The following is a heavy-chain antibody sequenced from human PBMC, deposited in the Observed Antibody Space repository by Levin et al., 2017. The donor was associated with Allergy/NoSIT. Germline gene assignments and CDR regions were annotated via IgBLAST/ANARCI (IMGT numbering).Heavy chain of an antibody. V-gene: IGHV1-2*02. J-gene: IGHJ4*02. D-gene: IGHD4-17*01. Sequence: GESLKISCKASGYTFTGYYMHWVRQAPGQGLEWMGWINPNSGGTNYAQKFQGRVTMTRDTSISTAYMELSRLRSDDTAVYYCAREIDGDSFDYWGQGTLVTVSS. CDR1: GYTFTGYY. CDR3: AREIDGDSFDY. CDR2: INPNSGGT.